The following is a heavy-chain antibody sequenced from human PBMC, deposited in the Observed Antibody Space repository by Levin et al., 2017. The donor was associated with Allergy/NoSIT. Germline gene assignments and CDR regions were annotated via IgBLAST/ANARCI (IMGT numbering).Heavy chain of an antibody. CDR2: ISYDGSNK. CDR1: GFTFSSYG. D-gene: IGHD2-2*01. CDR3: AKDIRRYCSSTSCFTFDY. J-gene: IGHJ4*02. Sequence: PGGSLRLSCAASGFTFSSYGMHWVRQAPGKGLEWVAVISYDGSNKYYADSVKGRFTISRDNSKNTLYLQMNSLRAEDTAVYYCAKDIRRYCSSTSCFTFDYWGQGTLVTVSS. V-gene: IGHV3-30*18.